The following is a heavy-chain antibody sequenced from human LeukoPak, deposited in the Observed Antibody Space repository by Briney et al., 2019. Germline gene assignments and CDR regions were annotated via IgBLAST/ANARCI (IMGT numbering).Heavy chain of an antibody. CDR2: IGTAGDT. J-gene: IGHJ6*02. Sequence: PGGSLXLXXXXXGFTFSSYDMHWVRQATGKGLEWVSAIGTAGDTYYPGSVKGRFTISRENAKNSLYLQMNSLRAGDTAVYYCARGAVGMDVWGQGTTVTASS. D-gene: IGHD3-16*01. CDR1: GFTFSSYD. V-gene: IGHV3-13*01. CDR3: ARGAVGMDV.